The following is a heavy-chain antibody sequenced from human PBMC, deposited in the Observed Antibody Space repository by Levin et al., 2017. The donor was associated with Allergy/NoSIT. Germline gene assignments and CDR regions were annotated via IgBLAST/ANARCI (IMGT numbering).Heavy chain of an antibody. V-gene: IGHV3-11*01. J-gene: IGHJ5*02. CDR1: GFTFSDYY. CDR2: ISSSGSTI. D-gene: IGHD3-3*01. Sequence: SCAASGFTFSDYYMSWIRQAPGKGLEWVSYISSSGSTIYYADSVKGRFTISRDNAKNSLYLQMNSLRAEDTAVYYCARVLWSGYGPRVPWGQGTLVTVSS. CDR3: ARVLWSGYGPRVP.